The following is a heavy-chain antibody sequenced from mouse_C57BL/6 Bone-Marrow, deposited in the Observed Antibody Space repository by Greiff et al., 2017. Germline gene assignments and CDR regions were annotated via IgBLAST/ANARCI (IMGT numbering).Heavy chain of an antibody. V-gene: IGHV1-81*01. CDR3: ASPMVYYAMDY. Sequence: VKLQQPGAELARPGASVKLSCKASGYTFTSYGISWVKQRTGQGLEWIGEIYPRSGNTYYNEKFKGKATLTADKSSSTAYMELRSLTSEDSAVYFCASPMVYYAMDYWGQGTSVTVSS. D-gene: IGHD2-3*01. J-gene: IGHJ4*01. CDR1: GYTFTSYG. CDR2: IYPRSGNT.